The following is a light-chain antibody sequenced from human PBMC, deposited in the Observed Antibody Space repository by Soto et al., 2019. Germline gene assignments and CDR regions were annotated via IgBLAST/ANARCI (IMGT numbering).Light chain of an antibody. CDR1: QSVSSY. CDR3: QQRSNWPT. CDR2: DAS. V-gene: IGKV3-11*01. J-gene: IGKJ3*01. Sequence: EIVLTQSPATLSLSPGERATLSCRASQSVSSYLAWYQQKPGQAPRLLIYDASNRANGIPARFSGSGAGTVFTLTISSLEPEDFAVYYCQQRSNWPTFGPGTKVDI.